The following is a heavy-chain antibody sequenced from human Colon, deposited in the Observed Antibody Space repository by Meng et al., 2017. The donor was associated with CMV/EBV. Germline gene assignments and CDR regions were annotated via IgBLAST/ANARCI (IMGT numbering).Heavy chain of an antibody. J-gene: IGHJ4*02. V-gene: IGHV1-8*01. Sequence: ASVKVSCKASGYTFTSYDINWVRQATGQGLEWMGWKNPNSGNTGYAQKFQGRVTMTRNTSISTAYMELSSLRSEDTAVYYCARGRARGYCSSTSCSLPDYWGQGTLVTVSS. D-gene: IGHD2-2*01. CDR2: KNPNSGNT. CDR1: GYTFTSYD. CDR3: ARGRARGYCSSTSCSLPDY.